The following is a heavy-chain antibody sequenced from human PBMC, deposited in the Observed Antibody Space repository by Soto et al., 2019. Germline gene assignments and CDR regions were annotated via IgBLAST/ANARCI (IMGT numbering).Heavy chain of an antibody. Sequence: SSETLSLTCTVSGGSSSSFYWSWIRQPPGKGLEWIGHISYTGTTNYNPSLERRVTISIDASKNQFSLRLTSVTAADTALYYCAALYNPSPFFDYWGPGTLVTVSS. CDR3: AALYNPSPFFDY. CDR2: ISYTGTT. CDR1: GGSSSSFY. J-gene: IGHJ4*02. V-gene: IGHV4-59*01. D-gene: IGHD1-20*01.